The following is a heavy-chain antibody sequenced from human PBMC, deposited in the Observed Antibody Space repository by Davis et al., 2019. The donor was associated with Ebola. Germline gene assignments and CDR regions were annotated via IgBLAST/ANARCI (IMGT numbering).Heavy chain of an antibody. CDR1: LGSHRAYY. Sequence: QTLSLSSAVYLGSHRAYYFTCTPPPPMPRLGWIGEIHHSGSTNYNPSLKSRVTISVDTSKNQFSLKLSSVTAADTAVYYCAREEILWFGELLIVRTNGRDVWGKGTTVTVSS. CDR2: IHHSGST. J-gene: IGHJ6*04. D-gene: IGHD3-10*01. CDR3: AREEILWFGELLIVRTNGRDV. V-gene: IGHV4-34*01.